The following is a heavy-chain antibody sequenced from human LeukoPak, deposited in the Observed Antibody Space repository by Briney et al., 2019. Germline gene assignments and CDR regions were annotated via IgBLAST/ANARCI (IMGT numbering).Heavy chain of an antibody. CDR1: GYSFTSHW. J-gene: IGHJ4*02. D-gene: IGHD7-27*01. CDR3: ARLSGALNY. V-gene: IGHV5-51*01. Sequence: GESLKISRKGSGYSFTSHWIGWVRQMPGKGLEWMGITFPADSDTRYSPSFQGQVTISVDKSINTAYLQWSSLKASDTAMYYCARLSGALNYWGQGTLVTVSS. CDR2: TFPADSDT.